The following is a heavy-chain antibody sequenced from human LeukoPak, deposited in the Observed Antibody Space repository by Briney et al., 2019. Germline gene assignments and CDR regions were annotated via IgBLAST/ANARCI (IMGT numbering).Heavy chain of an antibody. CDR1: GGPFSGYY. CDR2: INHSGST. CDR3: ARGGDYDYYYYGMDV. J-gene: IGHJ6*02. V-gene: IGHV4-34*01. Sequence: SETLSLTCAVYGGPFSGYYWSWIRQPPGKGLEWIGEINHSGSTNYNPSLKSRVTISVDTSKNQFSLKLSSVTAADTAVYYCARGGDYDYYYYGMDVWGQGTTVTVSS. D-gene: IGHD4-17*01.